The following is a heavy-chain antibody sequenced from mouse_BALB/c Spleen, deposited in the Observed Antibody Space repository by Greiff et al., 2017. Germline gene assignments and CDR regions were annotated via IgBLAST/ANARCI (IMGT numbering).Heavy chain of an antibody. CDR1: GYTFTSYV. J-gene: IGHJ2*01. CDR3: ARRAYYNYFDY. CDR2: INPYNDGT. Sequence: EVKLQESGPELVKPGASVKMSCKASGYTFTSYVMHWVKQKPGQGLEWIGYINPYNDGTKYNEKFKGKATLTSDKSSSTAYMELSSLTSEDSAVYYCARRAYYNYFDYWGQGTTLTVSS. D-gene: IGHD1-1*01. V-gene: IGHV1-14*01.